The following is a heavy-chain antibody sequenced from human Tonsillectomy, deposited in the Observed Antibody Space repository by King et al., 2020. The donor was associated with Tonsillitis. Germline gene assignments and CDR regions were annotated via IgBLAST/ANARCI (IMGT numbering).Heavy chain of an antibody. CDR1: GYTFTSYY. D-gene: IGHD2-15*01. J-gene: IGHJ4*02. Sequence: VQLVESGAEVKKPGASVKVSCKASGYTFTSYYMHWVRQAPGQGLEWMGIINPSGGSTSYAQKFQGRVTMTRDTSTSTVYMELSSLRSEDTAVYYCARDLSGPGESFPYYFDYWGQGTLVTVSS. V-gene: IGHV1-46*01. CDR3: ARDLSGPGESFPYYFDY. CDR2: INPSGGST.